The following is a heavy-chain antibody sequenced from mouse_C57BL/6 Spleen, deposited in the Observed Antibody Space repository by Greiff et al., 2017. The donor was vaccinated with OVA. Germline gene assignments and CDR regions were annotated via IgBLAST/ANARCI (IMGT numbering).Heavy chain of an antibody. V-gene: IGHV1-64*01. J-gene: IGHJ1*03. CDR3: ARYDYYGNSHRYFDV. CDR2: IHPNSGST. Sequence: QVQLQQPGAELVKPGASVKLSCKASGYTFTSYWMHWVKQRPGQGLEWIGMIHPNSGSTNYNEKFKSKATLTVDKSSSTAYMQLSSLTSEDSAVYYCARYDYYGNSHRYFDVWGTGTTVTVSS. D-gene: IGHD1-1*01. CDR1: GYTFTSYW.